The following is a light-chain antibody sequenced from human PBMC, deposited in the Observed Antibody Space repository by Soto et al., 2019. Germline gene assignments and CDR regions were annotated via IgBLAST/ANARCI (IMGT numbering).Light chain of an antibody. CDR3: QQYNDWPRT. Sequence: EIVMTQSPATVSVSPGERASLSCRASQSVSSDLARYQQKPGQAPRLLIYGASTRATGISARFSGSGSGTEFTLTISSLQSEDFAVYYCQQYNDWPRTFGQGTKVDIK. J-gene: IGKJ1*01. CDR2: GAS. CDR1: QSVSSD. V-gene: IGKV3-15*01.